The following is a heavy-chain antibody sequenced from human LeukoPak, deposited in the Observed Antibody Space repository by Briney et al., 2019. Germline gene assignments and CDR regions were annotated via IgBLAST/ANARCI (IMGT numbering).Heavy chain of an antibody. D-gene: IGHD2-15*01. CDR2: ISGSGGTT. CDR1: GFTFSNYA. Sequence: GGSLRLSCAASGFTFSNYAMSWVRQAPGKGLESVSAISGSGGTTYYADSVQGRFTISRDNSKNTLYLQINSLRAEDTAVYYCAKDHCSGGSCYSGYYYYGMDVWGQGTTVTVSS. CDR3: AKDHCSGGSCYSGYYYYGMDV. V-gene: IGHV3-23*01. J-gene: IGHJ6*02.